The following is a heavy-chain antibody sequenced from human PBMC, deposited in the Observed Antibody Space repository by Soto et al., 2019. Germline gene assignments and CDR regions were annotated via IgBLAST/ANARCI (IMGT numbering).Heavy chain of an antibody. D-gene: IGHD3-16*01. CDR3: ATVPDGGSQSLFNI. CDR1: GYTLTELS. CDR2: FDPEDGET. J-gene: IGHJ3*02. Sequence: ASVKVSCKVSGYTLTELSMHWVRQAPGKGLEWMGGFDPEDGETIYAQKFQGRVTMTEDTSTDTAYMELSSLRSEDTAVYYCATVPDGGSQSLFNIGGQGKMATV. V-gene: IGHV1-24*01.